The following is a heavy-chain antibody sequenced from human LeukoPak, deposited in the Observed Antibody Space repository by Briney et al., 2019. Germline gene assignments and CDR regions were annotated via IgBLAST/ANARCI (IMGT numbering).Heavy chain of an antibody. CDR2: INSDGSST. Sequence: GGSLRLSCAASGFTFSSYWMHWVRQAPGKGLVWVSHINSDGSSTSYADSVKGRFTISRDNAKNSLYLQMNSLRAEDTAVYYCARDMADYGSGSYTDYGMDVWGQGTTVTVSS. V-gene: IGHV3-74*01. CDR3: ARDMADYGSGSYTDYGMDV. CDR1: GFTFSSYW. J-gene: IGHJ6*02. D-gene: IGHD3-10*01.